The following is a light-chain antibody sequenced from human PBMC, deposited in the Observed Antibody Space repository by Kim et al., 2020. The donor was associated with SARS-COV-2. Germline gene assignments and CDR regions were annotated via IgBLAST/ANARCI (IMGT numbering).Light chain of an antibody. CDR2: RNN. V-gene: IGLV1-47*01. CDR1: SSNIGSNY. CDR3: AAWDDSLSVV. Sequence: QSVLTQPPSASGTPGQRVTISCSGSSSNIGSNYVYWYQQLPRTAPKLLIYRNNQRPSGVPDRFSGSKSGTSASLAISGLRSEDEADYYCAAWDDSLSVVFGGGTQLTVL. J-gene: IGLJ2*01.